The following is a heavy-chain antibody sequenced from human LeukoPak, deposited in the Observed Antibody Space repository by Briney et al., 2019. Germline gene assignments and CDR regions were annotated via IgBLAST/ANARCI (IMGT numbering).Heavy chain of an antibody. V-gene: IGHV3-74*01. CDR2: IASDGSST. Sequence: GGSLRLSCAASGFTFSSYWMNWVRQAPGKGLVWVSRIASDGSSTTYADSVKGRFSISRDNAKYTLYLQMNSLRVEDTAVYYCARLGARQMLEYWGQGTLVTVSS. CDR3: ARLGARQMLEY. CDR1: GFTFSSYW. D-gene: IGHD4-17*01. J-gene: IGHJ4*02.